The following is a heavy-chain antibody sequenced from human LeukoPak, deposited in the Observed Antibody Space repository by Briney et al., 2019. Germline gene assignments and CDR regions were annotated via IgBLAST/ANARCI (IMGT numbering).Heavy chain of an antibody. CDR1: GFIFSDYY. CDR2: ISSSGSTI. J-gene: IGHJ4*02. CDR3: ARDPNYYDSSGYFGYFDY. D-gene: IGHD3-22*01. V-gene: IGHV3-11*01. Sequence: GGSLRLSCAASGFIFSDYYMSWVRQAPGKGLEWVSYISSSGSTIYYADSVKGRFTISRDNAKNSLYLQMNSLRAEDTAVYYCARDPNYYDSSGYFGYFDYWGQGTLVTVSS.